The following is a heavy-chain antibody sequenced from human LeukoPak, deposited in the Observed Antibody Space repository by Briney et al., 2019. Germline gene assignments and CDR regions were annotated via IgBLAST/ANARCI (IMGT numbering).Heavy chain of an antibody. Sequence: SGPTLVKPTQALTLTCTFSGFSLSTSGVGVGWIRQPPGKALEWLALIYWNDDKRYSPSLKSRLTITKDTSKNQVVLTMTNMDPVDTATYYCAHSSLYYDFWSGYFDYWGQGTLVTVSS. J-gene: IGHJ4*02. D-gene: IGHD3-3*01. V-gene: IGHV2-5*01. CDR3: AHSSLYYDFWSGYFDY. CDR2: IYWNDDK. CDR1: GFSLSTSGVG.